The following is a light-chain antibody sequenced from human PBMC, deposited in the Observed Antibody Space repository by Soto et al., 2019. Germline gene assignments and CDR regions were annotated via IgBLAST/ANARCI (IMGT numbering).Light chain of an antibody. CDR2: DNN. CDR3: GAWDSSLSAGV. Sequence: QSVLTQPPSVSAAPGQEVTISCSGSSSNIGNNYVSWYQQLPGTAPKLLIYDNNQRHSGIPDRFSGSKSGTSATLGITGLQTGDEADYFCGAWDSSLSAGVFGGGTKVTVL. J-gene: IGLJ2*01. V-gene: IGLV1-51*01. CDR1: SSNIGNNY.